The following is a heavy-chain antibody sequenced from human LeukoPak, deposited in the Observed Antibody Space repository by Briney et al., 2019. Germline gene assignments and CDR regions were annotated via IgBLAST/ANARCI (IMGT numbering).Heavy chain of an antibody. V-gene: IGHV3-21*01. CDR3: AKVQDGSSWYEYFQH. CDR2: ISSSSTYI. D-gene: IGHD6-13*01. Sequence: GGSLRLSCAASGFTFSTYSMNWVRQAPGKGLEWVSSISSSSTYIYYADSVKGRFTISRDNAKNSLFLQMNSLRAEDTAVYYCAKVQDGSSWYEYFQHWGQGTLVTVSS. J-gene: IGHJ1*01. CDR1: GFTFSTYS.